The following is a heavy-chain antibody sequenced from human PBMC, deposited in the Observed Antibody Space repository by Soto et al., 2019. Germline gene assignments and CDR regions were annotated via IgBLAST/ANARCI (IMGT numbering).Heavy chain of an antibody. Sequence: EVQLVESGGGLVQPGGSLKLSCATSGLMFSGSAMHWVRQAAGKGLEWVGRIRSKPNGYATVYAASVTGRFTISRDDSKNTAYLERDSLKTEDTPVYYCFSSRGLYEWLSNSGGQGPLVTVSP. CDR2: IRSKPNGYAT. V-gene: IGHV3-73*02. CDR3: FSSRGLYEWLSNS. J-gene: IGHJ4*02. D-gene: IGHD3-3*01. CDR1: GLMFSGSA.